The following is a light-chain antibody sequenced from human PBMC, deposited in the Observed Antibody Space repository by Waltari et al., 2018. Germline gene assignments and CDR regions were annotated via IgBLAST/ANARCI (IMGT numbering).Light chain of an antibody. CDR3: QQSFNTPYT. V-gene: IGKV1-39*01. Sequence: DIQMTQSPSSLSASVGDRVTITCRTSQTITKYLNWYQQKPGKAPKLLISVAYSLQSGVPSRFSGSGSGTDFTLTISGLQPDDFATYYCQQSFNTPYTFGQGTRVEIK. J-gene: IGKJ2*01. CDR2: VAY. CDR1: QTITKY.